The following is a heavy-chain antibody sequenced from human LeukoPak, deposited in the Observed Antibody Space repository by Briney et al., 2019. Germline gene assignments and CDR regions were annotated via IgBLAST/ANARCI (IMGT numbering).Heavy chain of an antibody. D-gene: IGHD5-24*01. CDR3: ARGEEKATITALDS. CDR2: ISSSSSYI. V-gene: IGHV3-21*01. J-gene: IGHJ4*02. Sequence: GGSLRLSCAASGFTFSNYDMDWVRQAPGKGLEWVSAISSSSSYIYYADSIKGRFTISRDNAENSLYLQMNSLRAVDTAVYFCARGEEKATITALDSWGQGTLVTVSS. CDR1: GFTFSNYD.